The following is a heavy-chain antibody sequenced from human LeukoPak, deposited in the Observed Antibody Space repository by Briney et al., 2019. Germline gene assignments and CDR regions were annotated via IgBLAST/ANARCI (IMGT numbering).Heavy chain of an antibody. CDR1: GFTFSSPW. J-gene: IGHJ4*02. CDR2: IKEDGSEK. Sequence: PGGSLRLSCAASGFTFSSPWMSWVRQAPGKGLEWVANIKEDGSEKYYVDSVKGRFTISRDNAKNSLYLQMNSLRADDTAVYYCARSSRAIDSWGQGTLVTVSS. CDR3: ARSSRAIDS. V-gene: IGHV3-7*01. D-gene: IGHD2-2*01.